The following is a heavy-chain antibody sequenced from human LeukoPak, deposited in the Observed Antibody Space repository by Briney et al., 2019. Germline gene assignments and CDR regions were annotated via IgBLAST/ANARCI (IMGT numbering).Heavy chain of an antibody. CDR3: AELGITMIGGV. V-gene: IGHV3-11*04. CDR1: GFRFSDYY. Sequence: GGSLRLSCAASGFRFSDYYMNWIRQAPGKGLEWISYSSSSGSTIYYADSVKGRFTISRDNAKNSLYLQMNSLRAEDTAVYYCAELGITMIGGVWGKGTTVTISS. D-gene: IGHD3-10*02. CDR2: SSSSGSTI. J-gene: IGHJ6*04.